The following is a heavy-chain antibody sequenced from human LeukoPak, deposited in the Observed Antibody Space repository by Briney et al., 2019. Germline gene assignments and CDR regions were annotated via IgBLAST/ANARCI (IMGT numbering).Heavy chain of an antibody. Sequence: ASVKVSCKASGYTFTSYDINWVRQATGQGLEWVGWMNPNSGNTGYAQKFQGRVTMTRNTSISTAYMEPSSLRPEDTAVYYCTRGGMGPTTLDYWGQGTLVTVSS. CDR1: GYTFTSYD. V-gene: IGHV1-8*01. CDR2: MNPNSGNT. D-gene: IGHD1-26*01. CDR3: TRGGMGPTTLDY. J-gene: IGHJ4*02.